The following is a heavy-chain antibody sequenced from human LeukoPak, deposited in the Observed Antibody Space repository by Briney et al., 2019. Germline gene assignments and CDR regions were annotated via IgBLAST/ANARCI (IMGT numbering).Heavy chain of an antibody. CDR2: IKQDGSDR. V-gene: IGHV3-7*03. CDR1: GFTFRNYW. J-gene: IGHJ4*02. CDR3: VRNLAVAGTCFDS. D-gene: IGHD6-19*01. Sequence: GGSLRLSCAPSGFTFRNYWMSWVRQAPGTGREGVANIKQDGSDRNYVTSGRGRFTISRDNAESSLYLQMNSLRVEDTAVYYCVRNLAVAGTCFDSWGQGTLVTVSS.